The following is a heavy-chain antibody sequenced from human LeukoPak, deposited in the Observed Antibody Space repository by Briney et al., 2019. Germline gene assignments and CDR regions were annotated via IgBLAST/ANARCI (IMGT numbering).Heavy chain of an antibody. CDR3: AKDSRGANFFGDFDY. J-gene: IGHJ4*02. D-gene: IGHD3-10*01. CDR2: ISNDGSKT. CDR1: GFTFSSYS. V-gene: IGHV3-30*18. Sequence: GGSLRLSCAASGFTFSSYSMNWVRQAPGKGLEWVALISNDGSKTYYADSVKGRFTISRDNSKNTVYLQVSSLRADDTAVYYCAKDSRGANFFGDFDYWGQGTLVTVSS.